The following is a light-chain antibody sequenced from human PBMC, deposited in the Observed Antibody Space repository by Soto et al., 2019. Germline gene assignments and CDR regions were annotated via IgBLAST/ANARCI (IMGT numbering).Light chain of an antibody. J-gene: IGLJ3*02. CDR2: DNY. Sequence: VLTQPPSVSAAPGQKVTISCFGSSSNIGNNYVSWYQQLPGTAPKLLIYDNYKRPSGIPDRFSGSKSGTSATLGITGLQTGDEAGYYCGTWDSSLTAAVFGGGTKVTVL. CDR3: GTWDSSLTAAV. CDR1: SSNIGNNY. V-gene: IGLV1-51*01.